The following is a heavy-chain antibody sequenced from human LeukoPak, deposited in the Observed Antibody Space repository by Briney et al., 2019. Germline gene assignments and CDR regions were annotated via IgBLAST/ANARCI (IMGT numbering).Heavy chain of an antibody. CDR2: ISGSGGST. D-gene: IGHD4-23*01. J-gene: IGHJ3*02. CDR3: AKSPAVDAAFDI. CDR1: GFTFSNFA. Sequence: GGSLRLSCAASGFTFSNFAVSWVRQAPGKGLEWVSAISGSGGSTYYADSVKGRFAISRDNSKNTLYLQMNSLRAEGTAVYYCAKSPAVDAAFDIWGQGTMVTVSS. V-gene: IGHV3-23*01.